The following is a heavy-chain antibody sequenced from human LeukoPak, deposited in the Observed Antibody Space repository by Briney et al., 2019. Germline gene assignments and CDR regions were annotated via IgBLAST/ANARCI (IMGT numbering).Heavy chain of an antibody. CDR3: AREEKNIVVLPTATKKDY. Sequence: SETLSLTCTVSGDSISSSSYFWGWIRQPPGKGLEWIGSIYYSGSTYYNPSLKSRVTMSVDTTKNQFSLKLTSVTAADTAVYYCAREEKNIVVLPTATKKDYWGQGTLVTVSS. D-gene: IGHD2-2*01. CDR2: IYYSGST. V-gene: IGHV4-39*02. J-gene: IGHJ4*02. CDR1: GDSISSSSYF.